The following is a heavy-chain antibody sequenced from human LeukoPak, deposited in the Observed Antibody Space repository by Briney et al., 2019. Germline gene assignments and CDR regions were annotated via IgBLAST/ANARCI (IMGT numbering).Heavy chain of an antibody. CDR3: AKSGAGAEFYYLDF. CDR1: GFTLTSYV. CDR2: ISGRCFNT. J-gene: IGHJ4*02. Sequence: HAGGSLRLSCAASGFTLTSYVMTWVRQAPGRGGEWVLAISGRCFNTYFADSVKGRFTISRHNSQNTLYLQMNSLSPEDTAVYYCAKSGAGAEFYYLDFRGQGTLVTVSS. V-gene: IGHV3-23*01. D-gene: IGHD2/OR15-2a*01.